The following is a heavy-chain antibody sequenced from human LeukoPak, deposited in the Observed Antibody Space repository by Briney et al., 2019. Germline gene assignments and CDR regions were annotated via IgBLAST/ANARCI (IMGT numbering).Heavy chain of an antibody. CDR3: ASGGYSYGFDY. Sequence: SQTLSLTCAVSGGSISSGGYSWSWIRQPPGKGLEWIGYIYHNGNTYYSPSLKSRVTISVDRSKDQLSLKLSSVTAADTAMYYCASGGYSYGFDYWGQGTLVTVSS. D-gene: IGHD5-18*01. CDR2: IYHNGNT. CDR1: GGSISSGGYS. J-gene: IGHJ4*02. V-gene: IGHV4-30-2*01.